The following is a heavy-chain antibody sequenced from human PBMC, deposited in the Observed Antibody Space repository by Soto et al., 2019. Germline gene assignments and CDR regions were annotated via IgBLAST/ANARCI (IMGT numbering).Heavy chain of an antibody. CDR2: INSDGSST. V-gene: IGHV3-74*01. J-gene: IGHJ4*02. CDR3: ARENPTGFYFDY. Sequence: GGSLRLSCAASGFTFSSYWMHWVRQAPGKGLVWVSRINSDGSSTSYADSVKGRFTISRDNAKNTLYLQMNSLRAEDTAVYYCARENPTGFYFDYWGQGTLVTVSS. D-gene: IGHD6-25*01. CDR1: GFTFSSYW.